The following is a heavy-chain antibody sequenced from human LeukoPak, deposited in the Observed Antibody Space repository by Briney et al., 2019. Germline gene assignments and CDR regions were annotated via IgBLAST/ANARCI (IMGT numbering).Heavy chain of an antibody. Sequence: GGSLRLSCAASGFTFSSYAMSWVRQAPGKGLEWVSAISGSGGSTNYADSVKGRFTISRDNSKNTLYLQMNSLRAEDTAVYYCAKGHYGGGFYYYFDYWGQGTLVTVSS. CDR3: AKGHYGGGFYYYFDY. J-gene: IGHJ4*02. D-gene: IGHD2-21*01. V-gene: IGHV3-23*01. CDR1: GFTFSSYA. CDR2: ISGSGGST.